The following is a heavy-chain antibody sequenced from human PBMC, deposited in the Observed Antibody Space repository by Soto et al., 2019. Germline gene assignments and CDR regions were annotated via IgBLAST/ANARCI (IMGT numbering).Heavy chain of an antibody. J-gene: IGHJ3*02. CDR3: AKDLYSNYGDAFDI. V-gene: IGHV3-9*01. Sequence: TFDDYAMHWVRQAPGKGLEWVSGISWNSDNIGYADSVKGRFTISRDNVKNSLYLQMNSLRAEDTALYYCAKDLYSNYGDAFDIWGQGTMVTVSS. CDR2: ISWNSDNI. D-gene: IGHD4-4*01. CDR1: TFDDYA.